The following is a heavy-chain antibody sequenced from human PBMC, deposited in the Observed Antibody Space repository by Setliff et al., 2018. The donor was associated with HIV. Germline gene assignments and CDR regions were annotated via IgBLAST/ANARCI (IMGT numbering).Heavy chain of an antibody. V-gene: IGHV1-8*02. Sequence: ASVKVSCKASGYTFTSYDINWVRQATGQGLEWMGWMNPNSGNTAYAQKFQGRVTMPRNTSISTAYMELSSLRSEDTAVYYCARERRYCSGGSCSKFFDYWGQGTLVTVSS. CDR3: ARERRYCSGGSCSKFFDY. CDR2: MNPNSGNT. D-gene: IGHD2-15*01. J-gene: IGHJ4*02. CDR1: GYTFTSYD.